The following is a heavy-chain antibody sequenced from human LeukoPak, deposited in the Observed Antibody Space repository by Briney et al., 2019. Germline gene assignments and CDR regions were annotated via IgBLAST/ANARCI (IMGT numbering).Heavy chain of an antibody. Sequence: GGSLRLSCAASGSTFSSYAMSWVRQAPGKGLEWVSAISGSGGSTYYVDSVKGRFTISRDNSKNTLYLQMNSLRAEDTAVYYCAKDSDYDSSGYYYVGFDYWGQGTLVTVSS. CDR3: AKDSDYDSSGYYYVGFDY. J-gene: IGHJ4*02. V-gene: IGHV3-23*01. CDR2: ISGSGGST. CDR1: GSTFSSYA. D-gene: IGHD3-22*01.